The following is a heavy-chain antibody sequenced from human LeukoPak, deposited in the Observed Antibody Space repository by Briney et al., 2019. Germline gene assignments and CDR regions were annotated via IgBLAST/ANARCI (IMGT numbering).Heavy chain of an antibody. CDR3: ASGLEDYYGSGYYYYGMDV. J-gene: IGHJ6*02. CDR2: IIPILGIA. CDR1: GGTFSSYA. Sequence: SVKVSCKASGGTFSSYAISWVRQAPGQGLEWMGRIIPILGIANYAQKFQGRVTITADKSTSTAYMELSSLRSEDTAVYYCASGLEDYYGSGYYYYGMDVWGQGTTVTVSS. V-gene: IGHV1-69*04. D-gene: IGHD3-10*01.